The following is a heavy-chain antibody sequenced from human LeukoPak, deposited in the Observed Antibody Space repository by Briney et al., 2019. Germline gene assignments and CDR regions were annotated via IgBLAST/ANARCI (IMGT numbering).Heavy chain of an antibody. D-gene: IGHD2-8*01. CDR2: ISAYNGNI. Sequence: ASVKVSCKASGYTFTSYGISWVRQAPGQGLEWMGWISAYNGNINYAQKLQGRVTMTTDTSTSTAYMELRSLRSDDTAVYYCARAVDTYCTNGVCHFDYWGQGTLVTVSS. CDR1: GYTFTSYG. J-gene: IGHJ4*02. V-gene: IGHV1-18*01. CDR3: ARAVDTYCTNGVCHFDY.